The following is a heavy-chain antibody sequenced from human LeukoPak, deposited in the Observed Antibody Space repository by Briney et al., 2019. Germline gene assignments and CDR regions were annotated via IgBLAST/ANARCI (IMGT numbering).Heavy chain of an antibody. CDR1: GESLSLYY. D-gene: IGHD7-27*01. V-gene: IGHV4-34*01. J-gene: IGHJ4*02. CDR2: VNHTGGT. CDR3: ARLHWGSGGSGSFDY. Sequence: PSETLSLTCAVYGESLSLYYWTWIRQPPGKGLEWIGEVNHTGGTNYNPSLKSRLTISVDTSKNHFSLRLRSVTAADTAVFYCARLHWGSGGSGSFDYWGQGTLVTVSS.